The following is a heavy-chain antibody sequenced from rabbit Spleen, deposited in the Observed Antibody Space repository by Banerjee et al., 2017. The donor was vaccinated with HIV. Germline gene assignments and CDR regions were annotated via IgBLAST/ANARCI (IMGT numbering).Heavy chain of an antibody. D-gene: IGHD2-1*01. J-gene: IGHJ4*01. V-gene: IGHV1S45*01. CDR3: ARGSATMTMVITGYYLSL. CDR2: IYTGSGST. Sequence: LQESGGDLVKPEGSLTLTCTASGFSLSNNYVICWVRQAPGKGLEWIGCIYTGSGSTYYASWAKGRFTVSKTSSTTVTLQLHSLTAADTATYFCARGSATMTMVITGYYLSLWGQGTLVTVS. CDR1: GFSLSNNYV.